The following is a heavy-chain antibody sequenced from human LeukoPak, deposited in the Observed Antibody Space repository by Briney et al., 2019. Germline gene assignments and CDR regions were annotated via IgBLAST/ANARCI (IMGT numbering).Heavy chain of an antibody. CDR1: GGSISSSNW. D-gene: IGHD6-13*01. V-gene: IGHV4-4*02. Sequence: NSSETLSLTRAVSGGSISSSNWWSWVRQPPGKGLEWIGEIYHSGSTNYNPSLKSRVTISVDKSKNQFSLKLSSVTAADTAVYYCARASSSWPIVIWGQGTLVTVSS. J-gene: IGHJ4*02. CDR3: ARASSSWPIVI. CDR2: IYHSGST.